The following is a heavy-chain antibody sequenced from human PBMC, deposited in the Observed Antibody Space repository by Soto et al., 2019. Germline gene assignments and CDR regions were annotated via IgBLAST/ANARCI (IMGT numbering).Heavy chain of an antibody. V-gene: IGHV4-59*01. CDR1: GGSISSYY. J-gene: IGHJ6*02. CDR3: ARSEGSVDTAMVPYYYYYGMDV. Sequence: QVQLQESGPGLVKPSETLSLTCTVSGGSISSYYWSWIRQPPGKGLEWIGYIYYSGSTNYNPSLKSRVTISGDTSKNQFSLKLSSVTAADTAVYYCARSEGSVDTAMVPYYYYYGMDVWGQGTTVTVSS. D-gene: IGHD5-18*01. CDR2: IYYSGST.